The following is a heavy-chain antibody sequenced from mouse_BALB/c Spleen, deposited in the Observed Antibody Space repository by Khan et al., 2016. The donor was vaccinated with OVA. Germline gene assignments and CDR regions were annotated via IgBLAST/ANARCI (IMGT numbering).Heavy chain of an antibody. CDR2: IDPENGNT. CDR3: ARDGCSTWFAY. V-gene: IGHV14-1*02. D-gene: IGHD2-3*01. J-gene: IGHJ3*01. Sequence: VQLKQSGAELVRPGALVNLSCKASGFNIKDYYMHWVKQRPEQGLEWIGWIDPENGNTIYDSKFQGKAIITSDTSSNTAYLKLGSLKSEDTHVYYRARDGCSTWFAYWGQGTMVTVSA. CDR1: GFNIKDYY.